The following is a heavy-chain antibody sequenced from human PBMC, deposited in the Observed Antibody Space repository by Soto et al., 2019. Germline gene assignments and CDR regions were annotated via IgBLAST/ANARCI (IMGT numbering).Heavy chain of an antibody. D-gene: IGHD6-19*01. CDR2: INTGYVNT. V-gene: IGHV1-3*04. CDR3: ASPTPTGYSSGWLVH. Sequence: QVQLVQSGAEVKKPGASVKVSCKASGYTFTSYAIHWVRQAPGQRLEWMGWINTGYVNTKYSQKFQGRVTFTRDTSASTAYMELCSLRSEDTAVYYCASPTPTGYSSGWLVHWGQGTLVTVSS. J-gene: IGHJ4*02. CDR1: GYTFTSYA.